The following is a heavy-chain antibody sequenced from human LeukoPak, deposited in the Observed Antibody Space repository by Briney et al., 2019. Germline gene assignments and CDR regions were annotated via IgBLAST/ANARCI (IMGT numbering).Heavy chain of an antibody. J-gene: IGHJ6*03. CDR2: ISYDGSNK. Sequence: SCKASGYTFTGYYMHWVRQAPGKGLEWVAVISYDGSNKYYADSVKGRFTISRDNSKNTLYLQMNNLRTEDTAVYYCAKLPRFYYYYMDVWGKGTTVTVSS. CDR3: AKLPRFYYYYMDV. V-gene: IGHV3-30-3*02. CDR1: GYTFTGYY.